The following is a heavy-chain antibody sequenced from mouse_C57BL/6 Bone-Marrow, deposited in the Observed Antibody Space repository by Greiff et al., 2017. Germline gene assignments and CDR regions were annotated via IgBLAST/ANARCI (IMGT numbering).Heavy chain of an antibody. V-gene: IGHV1-22*01. J-gene: IGHJ4*01. D-gene: IGHD1-1*01. CDR1: GYTFTDYN. CDR3: ARGGSSTVVAPDYAMDY. CDR2: INPNNGGT. Sequence: EVKLMESGPELVKPGASVKMSCKASGYTFTDYNMHWVKQSHGKSLEWIGYINPNNGGTSYNQKFKGKATLTVNKSSSTAYMELRNLTSEDSAVYYCARGGSSTVVAPDYAMDYWGQGTSVTVSS.